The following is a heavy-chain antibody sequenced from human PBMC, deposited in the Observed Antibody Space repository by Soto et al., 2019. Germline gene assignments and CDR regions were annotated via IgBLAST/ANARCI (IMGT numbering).Heavy chain of an antibody. CDR2: ISGSGGST. Sequence: GGSLILSCAASGFTFSSYAMSWVRQAPGKGLEWVSAISGSGGSTYYADSVKGRFTISRDNSKNTLYLQMNSLRAEDTAVYYCAKVRRQQLVRYYFDYWGQGTLVTVSA. CDR3: AKVRRQQLVRYYFDY. V-gene: IGHV3-23*01. D-gene: IGHD6-13*01. CDR1: GFTFSSYA. J-gene: IGHJ4*02.